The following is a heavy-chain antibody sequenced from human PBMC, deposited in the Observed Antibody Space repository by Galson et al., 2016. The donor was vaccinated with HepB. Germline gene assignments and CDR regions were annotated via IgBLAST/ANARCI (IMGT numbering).Heavy chain of an antibody. J-gene: IGHJ6*02. Sequence: TLSLTCNVSGGSLSSGGYYWSWIRQHPGKGLEWIGYTYYTGNTYYNPSLKSRVTISADTSENQFSLRLSSVTAADTAVYYCARDADTTNWDYSGMDVWGQGTTVTVSS. CDR3: ARDADTTNWDYSGMDV. CDR2: TYYTGNT. V-gene: IGHV4-31*03. D-gene: IGHD5-18*01. CDR1: GGSLSSGGYY.